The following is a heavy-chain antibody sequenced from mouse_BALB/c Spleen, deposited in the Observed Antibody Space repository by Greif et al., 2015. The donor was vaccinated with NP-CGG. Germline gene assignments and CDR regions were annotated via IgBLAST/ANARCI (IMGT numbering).Heavy chain of an antibody. CDR2: ISYSGST. CDR3: ARYGNYAMDY. V-gene: IGHV3-2*02. J-gene: IGHJ4*01. Sequence: DVHLVESGPGLVKPSQSLSLTCTVTGYSITSDYAWNWIRQFPGNKLEWMGYISYSGSTSYNPSLKSRISITRDTSKNQFFLQLNSVTTEDTATYYCARYGNYAMDYWGQGTSVTVSS. D-gene: IGHD2-1*01. CDR1: GYSITSDYA.